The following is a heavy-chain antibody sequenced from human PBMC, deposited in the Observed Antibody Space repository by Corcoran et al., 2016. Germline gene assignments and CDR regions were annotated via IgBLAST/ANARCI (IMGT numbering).Heavy chain of an antibody. CDR3: ARKRGCQHCNGMDV. CDR2: ISAYNGNT. CDR1: GYTFTGYG. Sequence: QVQLVQSGAEVKKPGASVKVSCQASGYTFTGYGISWVRQAPGQGREGMGWISAYNGNTNYAQKLQGRVTMTTDTSTSTAYMELPSLRSDDTAVYYWARKRGCQHCNGMDVWGQGNTVTGSS. V-gene: IGHV1-18*01. D-gene: IGHD3-16*01. J-gene: IGHJ6*02.